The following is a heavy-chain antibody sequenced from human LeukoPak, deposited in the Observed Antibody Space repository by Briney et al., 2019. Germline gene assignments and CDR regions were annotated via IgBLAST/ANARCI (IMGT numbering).Heavy chain of an antibody. V-gene: IGHV7-4-1*02. CDR2: IKTNTGDP. D-gene: IGHD1-7*01. Sequence: GSSEKVSCKASGYAFTCYAKNWVRHAPAQGLEWMGWIKTNTGDPTYAQGFTGRFVFSLDTSVSTAYLQISSLKAEDTAVYYCARDYTLTLGTTTYFQHWGQGTLVTVSS. J-gene: IGHJ1*01. CDR1: GYAFTCYA. CDR3: ARDYTLTLGTTTYFQH.